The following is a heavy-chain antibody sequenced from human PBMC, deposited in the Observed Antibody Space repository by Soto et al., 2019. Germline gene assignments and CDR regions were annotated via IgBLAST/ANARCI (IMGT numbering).Heavy chain of an antibody. J-gene: IGHJ3*02. V-gene: IGHV5-51*01. CDR2: IYPGDSDT. Sequence: GESLKISCKGSGYSFTSYWIGWVRQMPGKGLEWMGIIYPGDSDTRYSPSFQGQVTISADKSISTAYLQWSSLKASDTAMYYCAINYYDSSGPIGAFDIWGQGTMVT. CDR1: GYSFTSYW. D-gene: IGHD3-22*01. CDR3: AINYYDSSGPIGAFDI.